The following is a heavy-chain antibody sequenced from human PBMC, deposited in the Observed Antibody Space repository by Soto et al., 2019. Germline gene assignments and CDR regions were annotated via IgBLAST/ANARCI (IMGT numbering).Heavy chain of an antibody. CDR2: ISGSGGST. J-gene: IGHJ3*02. CDR3: ARDRPHLYYDILTGTSYDAFDI. Sequence: ETLSLTCAVYGGSFSGYYWTWIRQPPGTGLEWVSAISGSGGSTGYADSVKGRFTISRDNAKNSLYLQMNSLRAEDTALYYCARDRPHLYYDILTGTSYDAFDIWGQGTMVTVSS. V-gene: IGHV3-20*04. D-gene: IGHD3-9*01. CDR1: GGSFSGYY.